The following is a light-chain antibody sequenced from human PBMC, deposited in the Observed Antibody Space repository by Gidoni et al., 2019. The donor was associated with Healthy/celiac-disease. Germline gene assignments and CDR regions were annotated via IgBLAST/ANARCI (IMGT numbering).Light chain of an antibody. V-gene: IGKV3-15*01. CDR3: QQYNNWPPWT. Sequence: EIVMTQSPATLSVSPGERATLSCRASQSVSSNLAWYQQKPGQAPRLLIYGASTRATGSPARISGSGSGREFTLTISSLQSEDFAGDYCQQYNNWPPWTFGQGTKVEIK. CDR2: GAS. CDR1: QSVSSN. J-gene: IGKJ1*01.